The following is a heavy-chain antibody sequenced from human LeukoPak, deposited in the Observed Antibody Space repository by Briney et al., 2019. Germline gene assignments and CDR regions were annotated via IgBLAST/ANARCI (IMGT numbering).Heavy chain of an antibody. CDR3: AKDSSIAAADYYFDY. V-gene: IGHV3-30*18. Sequence: PGGSLRLSCAASGFTFSSYGFHWVRQAPGKGLEWVAVISYNGNNEYYADSVKGRFTISRGNSKNTLYLQMNSLRTEDTAVHYCAKDSSIAAADYYFDYWGQGTLVTVSS. D-gene: IGHD6-13*01. CDR1: GFTFSSYG. CDR2: ISYNGNNE. J-gene: IGHJ4*02.